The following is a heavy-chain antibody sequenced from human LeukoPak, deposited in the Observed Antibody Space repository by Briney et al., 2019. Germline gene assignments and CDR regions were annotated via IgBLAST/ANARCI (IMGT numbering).Heavy chain of an antibody. Sequence: PGGSLRLSCAASGFTFSGYSMNWVRQAPGRGLEWVSCITSRSSYIYYADSVKGRFTISRDNAKNSLYLQMNSLRAEDTAVYYCARAGEGSPYYYYGMDVWGQGTTVTVSS. CDR1: GFTFSGYS. CDR3: ARAGEGSPYYYYGMDV. CDR2: ITSRSSYI. V-gene: IGHV3-21*01. J-gene: IGHJ6*02. D-gene: IGHD3-10*01.